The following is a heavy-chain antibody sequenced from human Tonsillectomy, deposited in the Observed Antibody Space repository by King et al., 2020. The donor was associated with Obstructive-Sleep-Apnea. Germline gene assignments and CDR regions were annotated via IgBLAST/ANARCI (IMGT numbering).Heavy chain of an antibody. CDR3: ARDKGDYLDY. CDR1: GFTFSSYS. V-gene: IGHV3-21*01. Sequence: VQLVESGGGLVKPGGSLRLSCAASGFTFSSYSMNWVRQAPGKGLEWVSSISSSSSYIYYADSVKGRFTISRDNAKNSLYLQLNSLRAEDTAVYYCARDKGDYLDYWGQGTLVTVSS. CDR2: ISSSSSYI. J-gene: IGHJ4*02.